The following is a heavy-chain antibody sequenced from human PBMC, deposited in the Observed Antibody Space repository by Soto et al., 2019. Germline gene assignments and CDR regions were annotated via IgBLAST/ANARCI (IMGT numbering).Heavy chain of an antibody. D-gene: IGHD1-26*01. CDR3: AKWGGYYAYYSEMDV. Sequence: EVQLVEPGGDFVQPGGSLRLSCAGYGFSFGGYAMSWVRQAPGKGLEWISGVSGGGTSTYYAGSVKGRFTISRDSSVVYLQMNSLRADATAVYYCAKWGGYYAYYSEMDVWGRGTTVTVSS. CDR2: VSGGGTST. J-gene: IGHJ6*02. V-gene: IGHV3-23*04. CDR1: GFSFGGYA.